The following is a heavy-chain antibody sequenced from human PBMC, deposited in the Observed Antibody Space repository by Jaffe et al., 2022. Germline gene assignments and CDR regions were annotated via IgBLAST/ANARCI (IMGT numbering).Heavy chain of an antibody. CDR1: GFTVSSNY. V-gene: IGHV3-53*02. J-gene: IGHJ6*03. D-gene: IGHD2-2*01. Sequence: EVQLVETGGGLIQPGGSLRLSCAASGFTVSSNYMSWVRQAPGKGLEWVSVIYSGGSTYYADSVKGRFTISRDNSKNTLYLQMNSLRAEDTAVYYCARGCREAPAANWGPGARHYYMDVWGKGTTVTVSS. CDR2: IYSGGST. CDR3: ARGCREAPAANWGPGARHYYMDV.